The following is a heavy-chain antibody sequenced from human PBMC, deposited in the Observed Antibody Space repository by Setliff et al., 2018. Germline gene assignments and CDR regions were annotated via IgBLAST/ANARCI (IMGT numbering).Heavy chain of an antibody. Sequence: LSLTCAVYGASFSAYYWSWIRQAPGKGLEWVSYISVSGTYIDYADSVKGRFTISRDNAKNTLYLQISRLGVEDTAVYYCARDKDKDFDFWGQGTLVTVSS. J-gene: IGHJ4*02. CDR2: ISVSGTYI. CDR3: ARDKDKDFDF. V-gene: IGHV3-11*05. CDR1: GASFSAYY.